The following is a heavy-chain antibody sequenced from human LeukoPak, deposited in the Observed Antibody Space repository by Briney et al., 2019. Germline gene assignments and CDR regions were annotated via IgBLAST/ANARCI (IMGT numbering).Heavy chain of an antibody. CDR2: INHSGST. D-gene: IGHD2-2*01. J-gene: IGHJ4*02. V-gene: IGHV4-34*01. Sequence: SETLSLTCAVYGGSFSGYYWSWTRQPPGKGLEWIGEINHSGSTNYNPSLKSRVTISVDTSKNQFSLKLSSVTAADTAVYYCAREPLGYCSSTSCYYFDYWGQGTLVTVSS. CDR1: GGSFSGYY. CDR3: AREPLGYCSSTSCYYFDY.